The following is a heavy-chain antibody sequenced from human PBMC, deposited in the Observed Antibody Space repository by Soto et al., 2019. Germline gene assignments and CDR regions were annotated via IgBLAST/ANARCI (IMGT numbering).Heavy chain of an antibody. CDR3: ARGRYYYGSGSLNWFDP. Sequence: SETRSLTWAVYGGSFSCYCYSWIRQPPGKGLEWIGEVNHAGTTNYNPSLKSRVTVSVDVSKNQVSLKLTSLAAADTAMYYCARGRYYYGSGSLNWFDPWGQGTQVTVPQ. D-gene: IGHD3-10*01. J-gene: IGHJ5*02. CDR2: VNHAGTT. V-gene: IGHV4-34*01. CDR1: GGSFSCYC.